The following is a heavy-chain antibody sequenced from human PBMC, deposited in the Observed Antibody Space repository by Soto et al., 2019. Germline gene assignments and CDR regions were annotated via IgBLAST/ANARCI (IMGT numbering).Heavy chain of an antibody. CDR1: GGSTSSGDYY. CDR2: IYYSGST. CDR3: ASSSGWYVNYFDY. Sequence: SETLSLTCTVSGGSTSSGDYYWSWIRQPPGKGLEWIGYIYYSGSTYYNPSLKSRVTISVDTSKNQFSLKLSSVTAADTAVYYCASSSGWYVNYFDYWGQGTLVTVSS. D-gene: IGHD6-19*01. V-gene: IGHV4-30-4*01. J-gene: IGHJ4*02.